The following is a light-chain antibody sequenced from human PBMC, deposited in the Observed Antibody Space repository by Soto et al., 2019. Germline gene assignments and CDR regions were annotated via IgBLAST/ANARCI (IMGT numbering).Light chain of an antibody. CDR1: SSDVGGYNY. CDR3: SSYTSSSTPYV. J-gene: IGLJ1*01. Sequence: QSVLTNPASVSGSPGQASTISCTGTSSDVGGYNYVSWYQQHPVKAPKLMIYDVTNRPSGVSDRFSGSKSGNTASLTISGLQAEDEADYYCSSYTSSSTPYVFGTGTKVTVL. V-gene: IGLV2-14*01. CDR2: DVT.